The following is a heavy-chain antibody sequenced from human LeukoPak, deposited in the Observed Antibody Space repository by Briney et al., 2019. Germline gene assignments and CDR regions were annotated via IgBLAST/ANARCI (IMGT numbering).Heavy chain of an antibody. Sequence: PSETLSLTCTVSGGSISSGSYYWSWIRQPAGKGLEWIGRIYTSGSTNYNPSLKSRVTISADTSKNQFSLKLSSVTAADTAVYYCARESRETHTLFSPAPANWFDPWGQGTLVTVSS. V-gene: IGHV4-61*02. J-gene: IGHJ5*02. D-gene: IGHD2/OR15-2a*01. CDR3: ARESRETHTLFSPAPANWFDP. CDR2: IYTSGST. CDR1: GGSISSGSYY.